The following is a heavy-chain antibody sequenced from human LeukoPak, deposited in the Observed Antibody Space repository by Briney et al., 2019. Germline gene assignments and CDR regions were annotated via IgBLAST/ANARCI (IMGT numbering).Heavy chain of an antibody. Sequence: PGRSLRLSCAASGFTFSSYGMHWVRQAPGKGLEWVALISYDGSNKYYVGSVKGRFTISRDNSKNTLYLQMNSLRAEDTAVYYCAKCSFYGSGSPSDYWGQGTLVSVSS. J-gene: IGHJ4*02. V-gene: IGHV3-30*18. D-gene: IGHD3-10*01. CDR2: ISYDGSNK. CDR3: AKCSFYGSGSPSDY. CDR1: GFTFSSYG.